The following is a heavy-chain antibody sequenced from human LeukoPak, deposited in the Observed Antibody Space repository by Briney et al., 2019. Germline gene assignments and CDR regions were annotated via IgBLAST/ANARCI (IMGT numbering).Heavy chain of an antibody. CDR1: GFTFSSYS. Sequence: GGSLRLSCAASGFTFSSYSMNWVRQAPGQGLEWVSSISSSSSYIYYADSVKGRFTISRDNAKNTLYPPMNSLRAADAAVYYCARTLRYYYHSSGDHDSWGQETLVTVSP. D-gene: IGHD3-22*01. CDR3: ARTLRYYYHSSGDHDS. CDR2: ISSSSSYI. V-gene: IGHV3-21*01. J-gene: IGHJ4*02.